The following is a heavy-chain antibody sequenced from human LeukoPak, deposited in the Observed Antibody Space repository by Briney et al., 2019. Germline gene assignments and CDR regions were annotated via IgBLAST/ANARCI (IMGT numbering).Heavy chain of an antibody. Sequence: ASVKVSCKASGYTFTRYYMHWVRQAPGQGLEWMGIINPSGGSTSYAQKFQGRVTMTRDTSISTAYMELSRLRSDDTAVYYCASGTAVSYWGQGTLVTVS. CDR2: INPSGGST. CDR1: GYTFTRYY. CDR3: ASGTAVSY. D-gene: IGHD1-1*01. V-gene: IGHV1-46*01. J-gene: IGHJ4*02.